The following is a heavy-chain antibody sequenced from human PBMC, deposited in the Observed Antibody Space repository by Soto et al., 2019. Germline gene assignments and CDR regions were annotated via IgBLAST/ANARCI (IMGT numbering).Heavy chain of an antibody. CDR3: ARDGSHYDVDY. V-gene: IGHV3-33*01. D-gene: IGHD4-4*01. CDR2: IWNDGSTT. J-gene: IGHJ4*02. Sequence: LVESGGGVAQPGRSLRLSCATSGFSFSPSGMHWVRQAPGKGLEWVAIIWNDGSTTYYAASVKGRFTISRDNSKNTLYLQMNSLRDEDTAVYYCARDGSHYDVDYWGQGTLVTVSS. CDR1: GFSFSPSG.